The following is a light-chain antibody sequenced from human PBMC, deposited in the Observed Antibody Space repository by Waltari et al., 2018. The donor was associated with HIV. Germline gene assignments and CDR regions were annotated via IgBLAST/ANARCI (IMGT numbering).Light chain of an antibody. CDR2: EVS. Sequence: QSALTQPASVSGSPGQSTTISCTGTSSDVGGYNLVSCYQQHPGEAPKLMIYEVSKRPSGVSNRFSGSKSGNTASLTISGLQAEDEADYYCCAYAGSTTYVIFGGGTKLTVL. V-gene: IGLV2-23*02. CDR3: CAYAGSTTYVI. J-gene: IGLJ2*01. CDR1: SSDVGGYNL.